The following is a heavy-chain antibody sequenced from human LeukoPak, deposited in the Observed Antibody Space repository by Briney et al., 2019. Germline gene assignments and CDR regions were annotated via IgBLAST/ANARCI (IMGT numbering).Heavy chain of an antibody. D-gene: IGHD4-17*01. J-gene: IGHJ4*02. V-gene: IGHV4-4*02. Sequence: PSGTLSLTCAVSGGSISSSNWWSWVRQPPGKGLEWIGSIYYSGSTYYNPSLKSRVTISVDTSKNQFSLKLSSVTAADTAVYYCARQTVTTTYFDYWGQGTLVTVSS. CDR3: ARQTVTTTYFDY. CDR2: IYYSGST. CDR1: GGSISSSNW.